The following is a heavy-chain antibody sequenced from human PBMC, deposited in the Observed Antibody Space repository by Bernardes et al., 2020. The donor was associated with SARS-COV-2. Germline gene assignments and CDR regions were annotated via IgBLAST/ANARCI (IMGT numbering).Heavy chain of an antibody. CDR2: IYHSGST. V-gene: IGHV4-4*02. CDR1: GGSISSSNW. D-gene: IGHD5-12*01. CDR3: ARDNIVATPNYYYYYMDV. J-gene: IGHJ6*03. Sequence: SETLSLTCAVSGGSISSSNWWSWVRQPPGKGLEWIGEIYHSGSTNYNPSLKSRVTISVDKSKNQFSLKLSSVTAADTAVYYCARDNIVATPNYYYYYMDVWGKGTTVTVSS.